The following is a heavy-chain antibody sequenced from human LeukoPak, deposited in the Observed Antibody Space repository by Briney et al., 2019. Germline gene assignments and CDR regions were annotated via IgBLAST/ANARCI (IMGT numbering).Heavy chain of an antibody. J-gene: IGHJ4*02. D-gene: IGHD2-2*01. CDR2: IDPNTGDS. V-gene: IGHV1-2*02. CDR1: EYTFTGYY. Sequence: ASVKVSCTASEYTFTGYYIHWVRQAPGQGLEWMGWIDPNTGDSNYVQKFQGRVTMTRDTSISTAYMELSRLRSDDTAFYYCARIRYCGGISCYYIDYWGQGTLVTVSP. CDR3: ARIRYCGGISCYYIDY.